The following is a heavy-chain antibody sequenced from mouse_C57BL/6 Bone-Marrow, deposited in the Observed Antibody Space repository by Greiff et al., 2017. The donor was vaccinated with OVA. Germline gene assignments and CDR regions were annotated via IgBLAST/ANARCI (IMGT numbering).Heavy chain of an antibody. Sequence: QVHVKQPGAELVRPGTSVKLSCKASGYTFTSYWMHWVKQRPGQGLEWIGVIDPSDSYTNYNQKFKGKATLTVDTSSSTAYMQLSSLTSEDSAVYYCARGGYYVPFDYWGQGTTLTVSS. V-gene: IGHV1-59*01. J-gene: IGHJ2*01. CDR3: ARGGYYVPFDY. CDR2: IDPSDSYT. CDR1: GYTFTSYW. D-gene: IGHD2-3*01.